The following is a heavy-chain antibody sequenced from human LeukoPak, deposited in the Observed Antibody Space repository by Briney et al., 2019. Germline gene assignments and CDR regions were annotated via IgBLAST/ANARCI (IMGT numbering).Heavy chain of an antibody. CDR2: IKQDGSEK. J-gene: IGHJ4*02. V-gene: IGHV3-7*01. CDR3: ASLYDYGGNSDFDY. CDR1: GFAFSVYW. D-gene: IGHD4-23*01. Sequence: GGSLRLSCAASGFAFSVYWMSWVRQAPGKGLEWVANIKQDGSEKYYVDSVKGRFTISRDNARNSLYLQMNSLRVEDTAVYYCASLYDYGGNSDFDYWGQGTLVAVSS.